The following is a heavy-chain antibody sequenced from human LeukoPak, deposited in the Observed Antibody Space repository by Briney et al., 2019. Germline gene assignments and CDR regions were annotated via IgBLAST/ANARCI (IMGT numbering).Heavy chain of an antibody. J-gene: IGHJ6*03. CDR3: ARDLGDYNHLMDV. D-gene: IGHD4-17*01. CDR1: GFTFGSYE. CDR2: ISSSGSTI. Sequence: GGSLRLSCAASGFTFGSYEMNWVRQAPGKGLEWVSYISSSGSTIYYADSVKGRFTISRDNAKNSLYLQMNSLRAEDTAVYYCARDLGDYNHLMDVWGKGTTVTVSS. V-gene: IGHV3-48*03.